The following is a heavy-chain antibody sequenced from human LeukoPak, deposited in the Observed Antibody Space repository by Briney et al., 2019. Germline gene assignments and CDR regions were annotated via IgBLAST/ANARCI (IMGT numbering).Heavy chain of an antibody. V-gene: IGHV3-48*04. CDR3: ARAFRYGGNNFDY. CDR2: ISSSSSTI. J-gene: IGHJ4*02. CDR1: GFTFSSYS. D-gene: IGHD4-23*01. Sequence: GGSPRLSCAASGFTFSSYSMNWVRQAPGKGLEWVSYISSSSSTIYYADSVKGRFTISRDNAKNSLYLQMNSLRAEDTAVYYCARAFRYGGNNFDYWGQGTLVTVSS.